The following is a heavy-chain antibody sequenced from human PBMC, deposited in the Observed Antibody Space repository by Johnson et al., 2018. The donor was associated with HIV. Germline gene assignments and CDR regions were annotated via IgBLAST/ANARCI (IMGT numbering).Heavy chain of an antibody. J-gene: IGHJ3*01. CDR2: ISYDGSNK. V-gene: IGHV3-30-3*01. CDR3: ARVQRSGWFHTDAFDL. Sequence: QVQLVESGGGVVQPGRSLRLSCAASGFTFSSYAMHWVRQAPGKGLEWVAVISYDGSNKYYADSVKGRLTISRDNSNNILFLQMSSLRSDDTAVYFCARVQRSGWFHTDAFDLWGQGTMVTVSS. D-gene: IGHD6-19*01. CDR1: GFTFSSYA.